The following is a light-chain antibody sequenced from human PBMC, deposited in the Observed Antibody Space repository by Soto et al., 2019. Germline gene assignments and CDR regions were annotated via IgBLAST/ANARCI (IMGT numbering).Light chain of an antibody. Sequence: SALTQPRSVSGSPGQSVTISCTGTSSDVGGYNYVSWYQQHPGKAPKLMIYDVSKRPSGVPDRFSGSKSGNTASLTISGLQAEDEADYFFCLYAGSYTFEVLGSWTKVTVL. CDR3: CLYAGSYTFEV. CDR2: DVS. V-gene: IGLV2-11*01. J-gene: IGLJ1*01. CDR1: SSDVGGYNY.